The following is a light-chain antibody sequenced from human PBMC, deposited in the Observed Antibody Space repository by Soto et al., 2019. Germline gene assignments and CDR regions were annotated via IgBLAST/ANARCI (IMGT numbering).Light chain of an antibody. V-gene: IGLV3-21*04. CDR3: QVLDSGSDHVV. CDR1: NVGSKS. J-gene: IGLJ3*02. CDR2: SDS. Sequence: SYELTQPPSVSVAPGKTARITCGGTNVGSKSVHWYQQKPGQAPVLVIYSDSDRPSAIPERFSGSNSGNTATLTINRVEAGDEADYYCQVLDSGSDHVVFGGGTKLAVL.